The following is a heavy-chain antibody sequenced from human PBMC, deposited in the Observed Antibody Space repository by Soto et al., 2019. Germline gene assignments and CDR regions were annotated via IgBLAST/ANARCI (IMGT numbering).Heavy chain of an antibody. J-gene: IGHJ4*02. Sequence: ASVKVSCKASGYTFTSYGISWVRQAPGQGLEWMGWISAYNGNTNYAQKLQGRVTMTTDTSTSTAYMELRSLRSDDTAVYYCARGPPFVGGSILRFLEWPLRTVDYWGKGTLVTVSS. CDR1: GYTFTSYG. D-gene: IGHD3-3*01. V-gene: IGHV1-18*01. CDR2: ISAYNGNT. CDR3: ARGPPFVGGSILRFLEWPLRTVDY.